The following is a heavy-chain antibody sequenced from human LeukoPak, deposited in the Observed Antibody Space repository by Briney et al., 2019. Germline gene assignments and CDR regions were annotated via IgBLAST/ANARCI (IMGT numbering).Heavy chain of an antibody. Sequence: GGSLRLSCAASGFTFSSYEMSWVRQAPGKGLEWVSYISSSGSTIYYADSVKGRFTISRDNAKNSLYLQMNSLRAEDTAVYYCARGHYDILTGPLPPLYWGQGTLVTVSS. CDR1: GFTFSSYE. CDR2: ISSSGSTI. V-gene: IGHV3-48*03. D-gene: IGHD3-9*01. CDR3: ARGHYDILTGPLPPLY. J-gene: IGHJ4*02.